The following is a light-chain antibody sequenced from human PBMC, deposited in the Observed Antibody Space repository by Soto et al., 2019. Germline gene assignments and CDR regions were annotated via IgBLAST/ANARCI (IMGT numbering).Light chain of an antibody. Sequence: EIVMTQSPATLSVSSGERATLSCRASQSVSSNLAWYQHKPGQAPRLLIFGASTRATGIPARFSGSGSGTEFTLTISSLQSEEFALYYCQQYNTYVTFGQGTRLEIK. CDR2: GAS. J-gene: IGKJ5*01. CDR1: QSVSSN. CDR3: QQYNTYVT. V-gene: IGKV3-15*01.